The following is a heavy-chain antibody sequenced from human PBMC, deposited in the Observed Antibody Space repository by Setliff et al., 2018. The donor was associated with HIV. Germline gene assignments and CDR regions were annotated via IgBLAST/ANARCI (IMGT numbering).Heavy chain of an antibody. V-gene: IGHV1-69-2*01. D-gene: IGHD6-19*01. CDR3: ATTYSSGSANNWFDP. Sequence: ASVKVSCKASGYSFINNYMHWVQQAPGKGLEWMGLVDPEDGATIYAEKFQGRVTITADTSTDTACMELSSLRSEDTAVYYCATTYSSGSANNWFDPWGQGTLVTVSS. CDR2: VDPEDGAT. J-gene: IGHJ5*02. CDR1: GYSFINNY.